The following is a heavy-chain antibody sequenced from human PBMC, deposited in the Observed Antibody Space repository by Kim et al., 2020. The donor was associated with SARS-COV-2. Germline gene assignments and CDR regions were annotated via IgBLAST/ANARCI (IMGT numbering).Heavy chain of an antibody. V-gene: IGHV3-7*03. CDR1: GFTLRNNW. CDR2: IRGGGGGA. D-gene: IGHD6-25*01. Sequence: GGSLRLSCVVSGFTLRNNWISWVRQAPGKGLEWVAVIRGGGGGANYADSVKGRFTMSRDNAKNSLYLHMNSLRAEDTAVYYCATSDSAHVHWF. CDR3: ATSDSAHVHWF. J-gene: IGHJ5*01.